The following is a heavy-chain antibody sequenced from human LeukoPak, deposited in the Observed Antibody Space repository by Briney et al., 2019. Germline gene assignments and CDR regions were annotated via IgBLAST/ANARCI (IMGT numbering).Heavy chain of an antibody. Sequence: PSETLSLTCTVSVGSISGYYWNWIRQPPGKGLEWIGHIHYSGNTNYNPSLKSRVTISVDTSKNQFSLKLTSVTAADTAIYYCARHSSGLYSFDYWGQGTLVTVSS. D-gene: IGHD6-19*01. CDR1: VGSISGYY. J-gene: IGHJ4*02. CDR2: IHYSGNT. CDR3: ARHSSGLYSFDY. V-gene: IGHV4-59*08.